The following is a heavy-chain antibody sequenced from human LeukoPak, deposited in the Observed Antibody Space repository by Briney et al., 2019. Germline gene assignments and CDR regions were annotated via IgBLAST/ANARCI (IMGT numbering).Heavy chain of an antibody. CDR3: VRHCCSAPSKRTFDI. D-gene: IGHD2-15*01. CDR2: ISDGGST. J-gene: IGHJ3*02. CDR1: GGSIWSSDYY. Sequence: SETLSLTCTVSGGSIWSSDYYWGCTRQFPGKGLEWIGTISDGGSTYYNPSLKSRVIISVDTSKNQFSLKLSSVTTADTAVYYCVRHCCSAPSKRTFDIWGQGTLVTVSS. V-gene: IGHV4-39*01.